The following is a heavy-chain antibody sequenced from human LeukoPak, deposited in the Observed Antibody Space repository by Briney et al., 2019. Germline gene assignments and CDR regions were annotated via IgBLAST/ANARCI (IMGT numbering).Heavy chain of an antibody. Sequence: GGSLRLSCAASGFTFITYGMHWVRQVPGKGLEWVAFIRHDGANKYYTDPVKGRFTISRDNSKNTVYLQMNSLRAEDTAVYYCAKETFYYGSGSFMGYWGQGTLVTVSS. J-gene: IGHJ4*02. CDR3: AKETFYYGSGSFMGY. CDR2: IRHDGANK. V-gene: IGHV3-30*02. CDR1: GFTFITYG. D-gene: IGHD3-10*01.